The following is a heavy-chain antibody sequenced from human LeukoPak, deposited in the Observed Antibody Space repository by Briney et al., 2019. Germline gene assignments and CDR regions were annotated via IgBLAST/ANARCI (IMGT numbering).Heavy chain of an antibody. CDR3: ARGYGDYGSWFDP. D-gene: IGHD4-17*01. V-gene: IGHV1-3*01. CDR2: INAGNGNT. Sequence: GASVKVSCTASGYTSTSYAMHWVRQAPGQRLEWMGWINAGNGNTKYSQKFQGRVTITRDTSASTAYMELSSLGPEDTAVYYCARGYGDYGSWFDPWGQGTLVTVSS. CDR1: GYTSTSYA. J-gene: IGHJ5*02.